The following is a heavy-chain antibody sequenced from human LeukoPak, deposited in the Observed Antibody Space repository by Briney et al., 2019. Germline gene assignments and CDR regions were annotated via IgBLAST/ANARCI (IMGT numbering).Heavy chain of an antibody. Sequence: PSETLSLTCTVSGGSFSSSSYYWGWIRQPPGKGLEWIGRIYYSGSTYYNPSLKSRVTISVDTSKNQFSLKLSSVTAADTAVYYCARHGYSSSWYYWFDPWGQGTLVTVSS. V-gene: IGHV4-39*01. CDR3: ARHGYSSSWYYWFDP. J-gene: IGHJ5*02. D-gene: IGHD6-13*01. CDR1: GGSFSSSSYY. CDR2: IYYSGST.